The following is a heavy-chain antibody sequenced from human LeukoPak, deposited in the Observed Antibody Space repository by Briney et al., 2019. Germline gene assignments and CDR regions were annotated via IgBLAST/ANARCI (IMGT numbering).Heavy chain of an antibody. J-gene: IGHJ4*02. D-gene: IGHD3-10*01. CDR1: GYTFTSYY. V-gene: IGHV1-46*01. Sequence: ASVKVSCKASGYTFTSYYMHWVRQAPGQGLEWMGIINPSGGSTSYAQKFQGRVTMTRDTSTSTAYMELRSLRSDDTAVYYCASSPLWFGELLYFDYWGQGTLVTVSS. CDR3: ASSPLWFGELLYFDY. CDR2: INPSGGST.